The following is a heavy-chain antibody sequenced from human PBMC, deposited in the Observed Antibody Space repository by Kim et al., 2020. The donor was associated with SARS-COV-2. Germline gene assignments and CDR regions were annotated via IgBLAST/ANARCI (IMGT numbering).Heavy chain of an antibody. CDR2: ISAYNGNT. V-gene: IGHV1-18*01. D-gene: IGHD3-10*01. Sequence: ASVKVSCKSSGYTFTSYGISWVRQAPGQGLEWMGWISAYNGNTNYAQKLQGRVTMTTDTSTSTAYMELRSLRSDDTAVYYCARTKGWFGYNWFDPWGQGTLVTVSS. CDR1: GYTFTSYG. J-gene: IGHJ5*02. CDR3: ARTKGWFGYNWFDP.